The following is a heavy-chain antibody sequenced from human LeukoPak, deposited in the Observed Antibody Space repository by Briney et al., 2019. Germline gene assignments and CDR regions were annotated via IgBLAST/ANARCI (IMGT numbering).Heavy chain of an antibody. D-gene: IGHD2-2*01. J-gene: IGHJ5*02. CDR3: ARVDFRLPAANNWFDP. V-gene: IGHV4-31*03. CDR2: IYYSGST. Sequence: SQTLSLTCTVSGGSISSGGYYWSWIRQHPGKGLEWIGYIYYSGSTYYNPSLKSRVTISVDTSKNQFSLKLSSVTAADTAVYYCARVDFRLPAANNWFDPWGQGTLVTVSS. CDR1: GGSISSGGYY.